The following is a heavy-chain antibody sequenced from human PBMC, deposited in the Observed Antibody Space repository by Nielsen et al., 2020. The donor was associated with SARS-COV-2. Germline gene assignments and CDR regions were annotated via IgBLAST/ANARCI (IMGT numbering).Heavy chain of an antibody. V-gene: IGHV1-46*01. J-gene: IGHJ6*02. CDR3: ARAAGNYYGSGSYYNGAMDV. CDR2: INPSGGST. CDR1: GYTFTSYF. D-gene: IGHD3-10*01. Sequence: ASVKVSCKASGYTFTSYFIHWVRQAPGPGLEWMGIINPSGGSTSYAQKFQGRVTMTTDTSTSTAYMELRSLRSDDTAVYYCARAAGNYYGSGSYYNGAMDVWGQGTTVTVSS.